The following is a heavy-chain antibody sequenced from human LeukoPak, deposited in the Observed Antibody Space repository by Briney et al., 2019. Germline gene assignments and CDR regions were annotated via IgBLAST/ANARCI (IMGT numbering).Heavy chain of an antibody. Sequence: SETLSLTCTVSGGPISSGGYYWSWIRQHPGKGLEWIGYIYYSGSTNYNPSLKSRVTISVDTSKNQFSLKLRSVTAADTAVYYCARGSITMVRGTHYYYYGMDVWGQGTTVTVSS. CDR3: ARGSITMVRGTHYYYYGMDV. D-gene: IGHD3-10*01. V-gene: IGHV4-31*03. CDR1: GGPISSGGYY. CDR2: IYYSGST. J-gene: IGHJ6*02.